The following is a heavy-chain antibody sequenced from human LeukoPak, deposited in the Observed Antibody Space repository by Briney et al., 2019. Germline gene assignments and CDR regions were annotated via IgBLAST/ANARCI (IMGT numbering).Heavy chain of an antibody. CDR2: INWNGGST. CDR1: GFTFDDYG. V-gene: IGHV3-20*04. D-gene: IGHD6-6*01. CDR3: AKGEGLYSSSSPFDC. Sequence: GGSLRLSCAASGFTFDDYGMSWVRQAPGKGLEWVSGINWNGGSTGYADSVKGRFTISRDNSKNTLYLQMNSLRAEDTAVYYCAKGEGLYSSSSPFDCWGQGTLVTVSS. J-gene: IGHJ4*02.